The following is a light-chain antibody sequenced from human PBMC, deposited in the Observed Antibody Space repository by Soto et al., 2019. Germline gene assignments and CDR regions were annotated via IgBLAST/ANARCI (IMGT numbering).Light chain of an antibody. Sequence: EIMLTQSPGTLSLSPGERATLSCRASQSVNSNSLAWYQQKPGQGPRVLIYCASSRATGIPDRFSGSGSGTDFPLTISRVERGDCAVYYCQQYDNSPRTFGQGTKVEIK. CDR2: CAS. V-gene: IGKV3-20*01. J-gene: IGKJ1*01. CDR1: QSVNSNS. CDR3: QQYDNSPRT.